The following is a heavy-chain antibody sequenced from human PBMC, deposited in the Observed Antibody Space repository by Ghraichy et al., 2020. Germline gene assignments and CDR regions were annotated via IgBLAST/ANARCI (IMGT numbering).Heavy chain of an antibody. J-gene: IGHJ4*02. D-gene: IGHD6-19*01. Sequence: SETLSLTCTVSGGSISSYYWSWIRQPPGKGLEWIGYIYTSGSTNYNPSLKSRVTISVDTSKNQFSLKLSSVTAADTAVYYCARHGGGDSSGWLVYWGQGTLVTVSS. V-gene: IGHV4-4*09. CDR1: GGSISSYY. CDR2: IYTSGST. CDR3: ARHGGGDSSGWLVY.